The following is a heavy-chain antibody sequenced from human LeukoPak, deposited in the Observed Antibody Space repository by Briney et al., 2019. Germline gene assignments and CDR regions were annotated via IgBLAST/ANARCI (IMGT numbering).Heavy chain of an antibody. D-gene: IGHD2-2*02. CDR1: GASISSGDYL. V-gene: IGHV4-30-4*01. CDR3: AREDRYTSSRGDH. J-gene: IGHJ4*02. Sequence: SSETLSLTCTVSGASISSGDYLWSWIRQPPGMGLEWIGNIYYSGSTNYNASLKSRVTISIDTSKNQFSLKVNSVTAADTAVYYCAREDRYTSSRGDHWGRGTLVTVSS. CDR2: IYYSGST.